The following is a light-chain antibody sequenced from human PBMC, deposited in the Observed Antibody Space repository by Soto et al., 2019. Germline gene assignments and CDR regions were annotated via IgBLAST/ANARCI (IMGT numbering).Light chain of an antibody. CDR1: QDISNN. J-gene: IGKJ4*01. Sequence: DIQMTQSPSSLYASAGDRVTITCQASQDISNNLHRYQQKPGKAPKLLIYDASNLETGVPSRFSGSGSGTDFTFTISSLQPEDIATYYCQQYDNLPLTFGEGTKVEIK. CDR2: DAS. CDR3: QQYDNLPLT. V-gene: IGKV1-33*01.